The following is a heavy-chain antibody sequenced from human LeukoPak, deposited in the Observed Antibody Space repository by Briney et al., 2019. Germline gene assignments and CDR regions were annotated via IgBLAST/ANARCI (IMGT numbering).Heavy chain of an antibody. V-gene: IGHV3-7*01. CDR2: IKQDGSEK. J-gene: IGHJ4*02. CDR1: GFTFSSYW. CDR3: ARARAPGYYDSSGYYSKISFDY. Sequence: PGRSLRLSCAASGFTFSSYWMSWVRQAPGKGLEWVANIKQDGSEKYYVDSVKGRFTISRDNAKNSLYLQMNSLRAEDTAVYYCARARAPGYYDSSGYYSKISFDYWGQGTLVTVSS. D-gene: IGHD3-22*01.